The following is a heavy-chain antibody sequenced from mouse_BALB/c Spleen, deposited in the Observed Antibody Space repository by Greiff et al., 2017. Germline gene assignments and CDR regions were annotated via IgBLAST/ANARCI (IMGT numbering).Heavy chain of an antibody. J-gene: IGHJ3*01. CDR3: TRSWDYDPFGY. V-gene: IGHV1-69*02. CDR2: IYPSDSYT. D-gene: IGHD2-4*01. Sequence: QVQLQQPGAELVRPGASVKLSCKASGYTFTSYWINWVKQRPGQGLEWIGNIYPSDSYTNYNQKFKDKATLTVDKSSSTAYMQLSSPTSEDSAVYYCTRSWDYDPFGYWGQGTLVTVSA. CDR1: GYTFTSYW.